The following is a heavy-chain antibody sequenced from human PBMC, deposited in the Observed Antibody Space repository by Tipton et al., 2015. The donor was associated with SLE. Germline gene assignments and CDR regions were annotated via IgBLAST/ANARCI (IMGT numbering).Heavy chain of an antibody. CDR2: IYTSGST. Sequence: TLSLTCTVSGGSISSSSYSWGWIRQPAGKGLEWIGRIYTSGSTNYNPSLKSRVTMSVDTSKNQFSLKLRSVTAADTAVYYCARDIGIAAQRGWFDPWGQGTLVTVSS. CDR3: ARDIGIAAQRGWFDP. V-gene: IGHV4-61*02. D-gene: IGHD6-13*01. J-gene: IGHJ5*02. CDR1: GGSISSSSYS.